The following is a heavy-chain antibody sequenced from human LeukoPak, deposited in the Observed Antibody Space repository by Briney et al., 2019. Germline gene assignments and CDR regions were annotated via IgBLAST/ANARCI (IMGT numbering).Heavy chain of an antibody. J-gene: IGHJ6*04. Sequence: GGSLRLSCVASGFTFINHAMNWVRQAPGKGLEWVSAISSSGGNTYYADSVKGRFTISRDNAKNSLYLQMNSLRAEDTAVYYCAELGITMIGGVWGKGTTVTISS. V-gene: IGHV3-23*01. CDR3: AELGITMIGGV. CDR1: GFTFINHA. D-gene: IGHD3-10*02. CDR2: ISSSGGNT.